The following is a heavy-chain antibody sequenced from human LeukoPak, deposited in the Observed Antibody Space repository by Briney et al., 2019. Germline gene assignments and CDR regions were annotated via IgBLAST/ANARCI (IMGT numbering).Heavy chain of an antibody. CDR3: ARLHRIAVAGYFDY. CDR2: ISSSSSTI. Sequence: PGGSLRLSCAASGFTFSSYSMNWVRQAPGKGLEWVSYISSSSSTIYYADSVKGRFTISRDNTKNSLYLQMNSLRAEDTAVYYCARLHRIAVAGYFDYWGQGTLVIVSS. D-gene: IGHD6-19*01. CDR1: GFTFSSYS. J-gene: IGHJ4*02. V-gene: IGHV3-48*04.